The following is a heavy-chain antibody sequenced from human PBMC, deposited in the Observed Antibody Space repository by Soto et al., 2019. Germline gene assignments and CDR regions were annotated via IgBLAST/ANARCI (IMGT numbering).Heavy chain of an antibody. Sequence: SDTLSLTCTFSGGSISSYYWSWIRQPPGKGLEWIGYIYYSGSTNYNPSLKSRVTISVDTSKNQFSLKLSSVTAADTAVYYCATMGTPVTGLYYFDYWGQGTLVTVS. J-gene: IGHJ4*02. CDR2: IYYSGST. V-gene: IGHV4-59*01. CDR1: GGSISSYY. CDR3: ATMGTPVTGLYYFDY. D-gene: IGHD4-17*01.